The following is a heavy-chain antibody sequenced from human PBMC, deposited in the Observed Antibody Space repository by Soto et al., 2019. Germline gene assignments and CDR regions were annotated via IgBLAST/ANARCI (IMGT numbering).Heavy chain of an antibody. CDR3: ARDRYSSSGRGYYYYYGMDV. J-gene: IGHJ6*02. CDR1: CASISGFY. CDR2: IYATGTT. V-gene: IGHV4-4*07. D-gene: IGHD6-13*01. Sequence: PSETLSLTCTVSCASISGFYWSWIRKSAGKGLEWIGRIYATGTTDYNPSLKSRVMMSVDTSKNQFSLKLSSVTAADTAVYYCARDRYSSSGRGYYYYYGMDVWGQGTTVTVSS.